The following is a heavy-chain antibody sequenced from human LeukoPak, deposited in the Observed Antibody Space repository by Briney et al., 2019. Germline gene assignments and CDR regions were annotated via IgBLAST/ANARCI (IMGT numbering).Heavy chain of an antibody. Sequence: GGSLRLSCAASGFTFDDYAMHWVRQAPGKGLEWVSGISWNSGSIGYADSVKGRFTISRDNAKNSLYLQMNSLRAEDTASYYCAKDIRAPYYYDSSGYPAWGQGTLVTVSS. CDR1: GFTFDDYA. CDR3: AKDIRAPYYYDSSGYPA. CDR2: ISWNSGSI. V-gene: IGHV3-9*01. J-gene: IGHJ5*02. D-gene: IGHD3-22*01.